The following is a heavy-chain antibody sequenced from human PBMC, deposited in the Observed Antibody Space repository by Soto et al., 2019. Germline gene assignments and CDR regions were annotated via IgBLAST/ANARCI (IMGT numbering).Heavy chain of an antibody. V-gene: IGHV3-30-3*01. D-gene: IGHD2-2*01. CDR1: GFTFSSYA. Sequence: QVQLVESGGGVVQPGRSLRLSCAASGFTFSSYAMHWVRQDPGKGLEWVAVISYDGSNKYYADSVKGRFTISRDNSKNTLYLQMKSLRAEDTAVYYCAREAQLLPDFDYWGQGTMVTVSS. J-gene: IGHJ4*02. CDR2: ISYDGSNK. CDR3: AREAQLLPDFDY.